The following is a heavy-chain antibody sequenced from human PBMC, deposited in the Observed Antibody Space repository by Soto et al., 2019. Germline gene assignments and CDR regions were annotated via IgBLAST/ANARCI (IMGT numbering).Heavy chain of an antibody. D-gene: IGHD2-15*01. CDR3: ARDASDIVVVVAATPGLHYYYYMDV. Sequence: ASVKVSCKASGYTFTSYGISWVRQAPGQGLEWMGWISAYNGNTNYAQKLQGRVTMTTDTSTSTAYMELGSLRSDDTAVYYCARDASDIVVVVAATPGLHYYYYMDVWGKGTTVTVSS. CDR2: ISAYNGNT. CDR1: GYTFTSYG. V-gene: IGHV1-18*01. J-gene: IGHJ6*03.